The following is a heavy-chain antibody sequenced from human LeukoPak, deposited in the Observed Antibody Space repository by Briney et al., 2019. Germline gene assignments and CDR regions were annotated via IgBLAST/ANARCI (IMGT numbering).Heavy chain of an antibody. V-gene: IGHV1-69*13. D-gene: IGHD2-21*01. CDR2: IIPIFGTA. Sequence: ASVKVSCKASGYTFTSYDINWVRQATGQGLEWMGGIIPIFGTANYAQKFQGRVTITADESTSTAYMELSSLRSEDTAVYYCARRQVGGLIVAFDYWGQGTLVTVSS. CDR1: GYTFTSYD. CDR3: ARRQVGGLIVAFDY. J-gene: IGHJ4*02.